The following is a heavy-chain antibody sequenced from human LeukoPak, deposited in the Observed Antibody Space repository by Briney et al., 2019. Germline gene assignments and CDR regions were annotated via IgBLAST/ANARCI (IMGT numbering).Heavy chain of an antibody. Sequence: GGSLRLSCAASGFTFSSYAMNWVRQAPGKGLEWVSAISGSGRSTYYADSVKGRFTISRDNSKNTLYLQMNSLRAGDTAVYYCAKDKVGATTYNWFDPWGRGTLVTVSS. CDR2: ISGSGRST. J-gene: IGHJ5*02. CDR3: AKDKVGATTYNWFDP. CDR1: GFTFSSYA. D-gene: IGHD1-26*01. V-gene: IGHV3-23*01.